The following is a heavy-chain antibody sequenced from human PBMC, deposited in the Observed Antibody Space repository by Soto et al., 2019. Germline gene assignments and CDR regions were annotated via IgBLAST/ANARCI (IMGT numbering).Heavy chain of an antibody. CDR2: INHSGST. Sequence: SETLSLTCAVSGGSISSGGYYWSWIRQPPGKGLEWIGEINHSGSTNYNPSLKSRVAISVDTSKNQFSLKLSPVTAADTAVYYCARRRFLEWFANYYYGMDVWGQGTTVTVSS. CDR1: GGSISSGGYY. V-gene: IGHV4-34*01. CDR3: ARRRFLEWFANYYYGMDV. D-gene: IGHD3-3*01. J-gene: IGHJ6*02.